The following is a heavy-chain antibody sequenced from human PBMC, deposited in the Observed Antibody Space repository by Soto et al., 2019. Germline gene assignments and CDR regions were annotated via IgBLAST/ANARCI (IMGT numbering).Heavy chain of an antibody. CDR2: MNPNSGNT. V-gene: IGHV1-8*01. CDR3: ARYSGGYYYGMDD. Sequence: ASVKVSCKASGYTFTRYDINWVRHAPGQGREWMGWMNPNSGNTHYAQKFQGGVTMTRNTSISTGYMELSNLRSEDTAVYYCARYSGGYYYGMDDWGQGTTVTVSS. CDR1: GYTFTRYD. J-gene: IGHJ6*02. D-gene: IGHD1-26*01.